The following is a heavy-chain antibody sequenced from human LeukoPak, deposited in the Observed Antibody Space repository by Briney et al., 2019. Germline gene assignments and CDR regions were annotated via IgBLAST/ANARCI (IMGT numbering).Heavy chain of an antibody. Sequence: PSETLSLTCAVYGGSFSGYYWSWIRQPPGKGLEWIGEINHSGSTYYNPSLKSRVTISVDTSKNQFSLKLSSVTAADTAVYYCAALVYDILTGYYYYYMDVWGKGTTVTISS. CDR1: GGSFSGYY. D-gene: IGHD3-9*01. J-gene: IGHJ6*03. CDR3: AALVYDILTGYYYYYMDV. CDR2: INHSGST. V-gene: IGHV4-34*01.